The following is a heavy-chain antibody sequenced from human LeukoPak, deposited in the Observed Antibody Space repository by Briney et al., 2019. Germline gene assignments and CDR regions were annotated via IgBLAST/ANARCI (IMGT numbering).Heavy chain of an antibody. J-gene: IGHJ4*02. Sequence: GGSLRLSCAASGFTFSSFAIHWVRQAPGKGPEWVAVISHDERQKYYSESVKGRFTISRDNSMHTAYLQMNSLRVEDTAVYYCARRIEGPSVYGDHGHWGQGTLVTVS. CDR3: ARRIEGPSVYGDHGH. V-gene: IGHV3-30*04. CDR2: ISHDERQK. CDR1: GFTFSSFA. D-gene: IGHD4-17*01.